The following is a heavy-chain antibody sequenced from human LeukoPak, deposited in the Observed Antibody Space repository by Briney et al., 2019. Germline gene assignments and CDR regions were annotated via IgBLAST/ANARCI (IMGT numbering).Heavy chain of an antibody. CDR3: AREEKTYSSSWSPFDY. Sequence: SETLSLTCTVSGGSISDSSYYWGWIRQPPGKGLEWIGSIYYSGSTYYNPSLKSRVTVSLDTSKNQFSLKLRSVTAADTAVYFCAREEKTYSSSWSPFDYWGQGTLVTVSS. CDR2: IYYSGST. V-gene: IGHV4-39*07. J-gene: IGHJ4*02. CDR1: GGSISDSSYY. D-gene: IGHD6-13*01.